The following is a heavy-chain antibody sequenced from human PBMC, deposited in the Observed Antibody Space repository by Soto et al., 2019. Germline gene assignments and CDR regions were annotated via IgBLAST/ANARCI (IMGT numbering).Heavy chain of an antibody. V-gene: IGHV4-59*08. CDR3: ARHGDVDTAMTPYPYYFDY. Sequence: PSETLSLTCTVSGGSISSYYWSWIRQPPGKGLEWIGYIYYSGSTNYNPSLKSRVTISVDTSKNQFSLKLSSVTAADTAVYYCARHGDVDTAMTPYPYYFDYWGPGTLVTVSS. D-gene: IGHD5-18*01. J-gene: IGHJ4*02. CDR1: GGSISSYY. CDR2: IYYSGST.